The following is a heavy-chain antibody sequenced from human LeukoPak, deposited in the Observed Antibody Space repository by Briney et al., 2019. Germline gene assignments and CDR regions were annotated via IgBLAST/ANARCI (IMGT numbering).Heavy chain of an antibody. CDR1: GGSISSSNW. Sequence: SETLSLTCAVSGGSISSSNWWSWVRQPPGKGLEWIGEIYHSGSTNYNPSLKSRVTISVDKSKNQFSLKLSSVTAADTAVYYCARDRLAVETTSYYYYMDVWGKGTTVTVSS. J-gene: IGHJ6*03. CDR3: ARDRLAVETTSYYYYMDV. D-gene: IGHD6-19*01. CDR2: IYHSGST. V-gene: IGHV4-4*02.